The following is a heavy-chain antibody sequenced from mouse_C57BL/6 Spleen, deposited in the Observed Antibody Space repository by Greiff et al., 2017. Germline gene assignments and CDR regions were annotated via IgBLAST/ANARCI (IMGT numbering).Heavy chain of an antibody. Sequence: VQLQQPGAELVKPGASVKVSCKASGYTFTSYWMHWVKQRPGQGLEWIGRIHPSDSDTNYNQKFKGKATLTVDKSSSTAYMQLSSLTSEDSAVYYCAIGTTVVDYAMDYWGQGTSVTVSS. CDR1: GYTFTSYW. D-gene: IGHD1-1*01. J-gene: IGHJ4*01. CDR2: IHPSDSDT. CDR3: AIGTTVVDYAMDY. V-gene: IGHV1-74*01.